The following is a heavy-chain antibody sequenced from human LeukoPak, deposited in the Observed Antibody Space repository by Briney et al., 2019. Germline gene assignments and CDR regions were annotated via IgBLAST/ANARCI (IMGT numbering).Heavy chain of an antibody. CDR1: GGTISSDY. J-gene: IGHJ4*02. D-gene: IGHD3-22*01. V-gene: IGHV4-4*07. CDR2: IYTSGTT. CDR3: ARGDRDLGY. Sequence: AKTLRLRCTVSGGTISSDYWSWIRQSPGKGLEWIGRIYTSGTTNYNPSLKSRVTMSLDTSKNQFSLKLTSVTAADTAVYYCARGDRDLGYWGQGTLVTVSS.